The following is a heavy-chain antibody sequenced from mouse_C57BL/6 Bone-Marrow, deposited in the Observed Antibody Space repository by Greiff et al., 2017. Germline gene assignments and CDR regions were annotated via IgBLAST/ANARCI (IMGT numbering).Heavy chain of an antibody. D-gene: IGHD1-1*01. J-gene: IGHJ2*01. CDR3: ARSLHYYGSSSFDY. CDR1: GYAFSSYW. Sequence: VQLVESGAELVKPGASVKISCKASGYAFSSYWMNWVKQRPGKGLEWIGQIYPGDGDTNYNGKFKGKATLTADKSSSTAYMQLSSLTSEDSAVYFCARSLHYYGSSSFDYWGQGTTLTVSS. CDR2: IYPGDGDT. V-gene: IGHV1-80*01.